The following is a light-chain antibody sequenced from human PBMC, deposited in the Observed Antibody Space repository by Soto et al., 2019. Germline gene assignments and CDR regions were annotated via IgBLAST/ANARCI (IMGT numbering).Light chain of an antibody. J-gene: IGKJ4*01. CDR1: QSIGKSN. CDR3: QERSRWPRAT. V-gene: IGKV3D-20*02. CDR2: ASS. Sequence: EIVMTQSPGTLSLSPGETATLSCRASQSIGKSNLAWYQQKPGQAPRLIMYASSTRVTGLPDRFRGSGSASDFTLTISRLEPEDFAVYYCQERSRWPRATFGGGTKVEMK.